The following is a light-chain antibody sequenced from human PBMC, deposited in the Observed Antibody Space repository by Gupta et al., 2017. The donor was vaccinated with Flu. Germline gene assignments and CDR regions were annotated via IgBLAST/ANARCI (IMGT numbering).Light chain of an antibody. J-gene: IGKJ1*01. CDR3: MRDTPPWT. CDR2: EVS. CDR1: QSLVYKNGISF. V-gene: IGKV2-30*01. Sequence: PVTLGSPAPISCRSSQSLVYKNGISFVNWSQKRPGQSPRLLIYEVSMRDYGVPGICSGSGSGTDCPLKSSRGEAEDVGVYCCMRDTPPWTFGQGTKVEI.